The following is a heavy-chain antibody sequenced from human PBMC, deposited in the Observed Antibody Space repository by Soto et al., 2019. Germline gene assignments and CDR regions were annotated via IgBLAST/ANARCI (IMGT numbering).Heavy chain of an antibody. CDR1: GFTFSSFA. V-gene: IGHV3-23*01. CDR3: AGPGYSSQDY. Sequence: GGSLRLSCAASGFTFSSFALSWVRQAPGKGLEWVSAISGSGDGTDYAASVKGRFTISRDNSKNTLYLQMNSLRAEDTAVYSCAGPGYSSQDYWGQGALVTVSS. J-gene: IGHJ4*02. CDR2: ISGSGDGT. D-gene: IGHD5-18*01.